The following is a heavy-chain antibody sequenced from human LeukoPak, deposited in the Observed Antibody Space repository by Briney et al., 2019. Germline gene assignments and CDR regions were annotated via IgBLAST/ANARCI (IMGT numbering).Heavy chain of an antibody. CDR3: ARGHGSGYTNYFDP. CDR2: INPTGGST. Sequence: ASVKVSCKSSGYTFTDFSIHWVRQAPGQGLEWMGIINPTGGSTDFAQKFQGRVTMTRDMSTSTFYVELSSLRSEDTAVYYCARGHGSGYTNYFDPWGQGTLVTVSS. D-gene: IGHD3-10*01. V-gene: IGHV1-46*01. J-gene: IGHJ5*02. CDR1: GYTFTDFS.